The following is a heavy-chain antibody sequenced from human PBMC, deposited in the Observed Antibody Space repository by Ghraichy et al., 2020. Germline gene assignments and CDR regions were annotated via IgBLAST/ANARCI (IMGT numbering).Heavy chain of an antibody. CDR3: ARAARILSTRAPTFDY. CDR2: IHHSGST. J-gene: IGHJ4*02. D-gene: IGHD2-15*01. Sequence: SETLSLTCTVSGGSISSYYWSWIRQPPGKGLEWIGEIHHSGSTNYNPSLKSRVTISVDTSKNQFSLKLSSVTAADTAVYYCARAARILSTRAPTFDYWGQGTLVTVSS. CDR1: GGSISSYY. V-gene: IGHV4-59*01.